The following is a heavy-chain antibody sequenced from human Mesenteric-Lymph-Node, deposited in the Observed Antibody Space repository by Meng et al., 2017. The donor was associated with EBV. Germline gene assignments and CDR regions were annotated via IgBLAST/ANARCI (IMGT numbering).Heavy chain of an antibody. D-gene: IGHD1-26*01. CDR1: GGFIISGGYF. V-gene: IGHV4-30-2*01. J-gene: IGHJ4*02. CDR2: SYHSGTT. Sequence: LLVSAAGVLGLPRPLSRPCSVSGGFIISGGYFWSWSRQPPGKGLEWIGFSYHSGTTYLTPSLRSRFNLSVDTSKNQFSLKLRSVSAADTAIYYCARSAGGDYFDYWGQGTLVTVSS. CDR3: ARSAGGDYFDY.